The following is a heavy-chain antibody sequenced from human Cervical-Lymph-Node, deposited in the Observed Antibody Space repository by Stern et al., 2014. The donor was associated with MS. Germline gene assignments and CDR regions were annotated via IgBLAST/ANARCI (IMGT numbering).Heavy chain of an antibody. CDR3: ARLTSCSGGRCAAKMDV. CDR2: IHYIGTT. CDR1: GGSISSYSYY. J-gene: IGHJ6*02. D-gene: IGHD2-15*01. V-gene: IGHV4-31*03. Sequence: QVQLQESGPGLVKPSQTLSLTCSVSGGSISSYSYYWTWIRQHPGKGLEWIGYIHYIGTTYYNPSLKSRVAISVDTSKNQVSLKLSSVTAADTADYYCARLTSCSGGRCAAKMDVWGQGTTVTVSS.